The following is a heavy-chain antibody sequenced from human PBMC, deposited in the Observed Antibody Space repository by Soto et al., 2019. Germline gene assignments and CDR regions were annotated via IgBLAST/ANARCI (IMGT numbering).Heavy chain of an antibody. CDR1: GFTFSSYA. Sequence: GGSLRLSCAASGFTFSSYAMSWVRQAPGKGLEWVSAISGSGGSTYYADSVKGRFTISRDNSKNTLYLQMNSLRAEDTAVYYCAKDDRLSNVDTAMPPFDYWGQGTLVTVSS. V-gene: IGHV3-23*01. J-gene: IGHJ4*02. D-gene: IGHD5-18*01. CDR3: AKDDRLSNVDTAMPPFDY. CDR2: ISGSGGST.